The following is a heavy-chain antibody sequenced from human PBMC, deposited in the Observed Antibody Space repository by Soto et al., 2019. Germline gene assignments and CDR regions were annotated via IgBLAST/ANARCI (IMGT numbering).Heavy chain of an antibody. CDR1: GFRFSSFA. CDR3: VKGSSGEYHVYALDV. CDR2: INANGGDT. Sequence: GGSLRLSCSASGFRFSSFAMHWVRQAPGKGLEYVSAINANGGDTYYADSVKGRFSVSRDTYRNTVFLQLSSLRTEDTGLYFCVKGSSGEYHVYALDVWGQGTTVTVSS. V-gene: IGHV3-64D*06. J-gene: IGHJ6*02. D-gene: IGHD6-19*01.